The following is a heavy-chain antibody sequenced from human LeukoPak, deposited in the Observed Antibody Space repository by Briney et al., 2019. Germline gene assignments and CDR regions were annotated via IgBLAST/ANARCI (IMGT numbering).Heavy chain of an antibody. CDR3: ARDLKCSGGSCYGAGEYYFDY. V-gene: IGHV3-21*01. CDR1: GFTFSSYS. J-gene: IGHJ4*02. Sequence: GGSLRLSCAASGFTFSSYSMNWVRQAPGKELEWVSSISSSSSYIYYADSVKGRFTISRNNAKNSLYLQMNSLRAEDTAVYYCARDLKCSGGSCYGAGEYYFDYWGQGTLVTVSS. D-gene: IGHD2-15*01. CDR2: ISSSSSYI.